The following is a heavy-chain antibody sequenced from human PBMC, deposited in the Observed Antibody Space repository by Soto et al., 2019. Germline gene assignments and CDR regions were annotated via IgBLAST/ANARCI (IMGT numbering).Heavy chain of an antibody. CDR3: ARGKGMEENYFYYGLDI. D-gene: IGHD1-1*01. CDR2: LNGGTGQT. Sequence: GASVKVSCKXSGYTFSTYAMHWVRQAPGQSLEWMGWLNGGTGQTRYSQKFQDRVIITRDTSASTGYMELSSLTSEDTAVYYCARGKGMEENYFYYGLDIWGQGTTVTVSS. J-gene: IGHJ6*02. V-gene: IGHV1-3*01. CDR1: GYTFSTYA.